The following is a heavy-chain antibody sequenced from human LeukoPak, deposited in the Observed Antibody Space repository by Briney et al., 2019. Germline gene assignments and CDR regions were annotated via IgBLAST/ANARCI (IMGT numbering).Heavy chain of an antibody. Sequence: PGGSLRLSCAASGLTFSSYAMSWVRQAPGKGLEWVSAISGSGGGTYYADSVKGRFTISRDNSKNTLYLQMNSLRAEDTAVYYCAKDPLRRYCSSTSCYTGSFDYWGQGTLVTVSS. D-gene: IGHD2-2*02. J-gene: IGHJ4*02. CDR1: GLTFSSYA. V-gene: IGHV3-23*01. CDR3: AKDPLRRYCSSTSCYTGSFDY. CDR2: ISGSGGGT.